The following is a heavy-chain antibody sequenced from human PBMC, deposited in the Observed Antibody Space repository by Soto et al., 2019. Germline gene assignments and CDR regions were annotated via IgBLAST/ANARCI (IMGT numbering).Heavy chain of an antibody. V-gene: IGHV3-23*01. D-gene: IGHD3-10*02. CDR1: GIIFNGFG. J-gene: IGHJ4*02. CDR2: ISGSGGST. CDR3: AKVSVSGPMSRRGQKHFDY. Sequence: TGVSLRLSCAASGIIFNGFGMHCVRQAPGKGLEWVSAISGSGGSTYYADSVKGRFTISRDNSKNTLYLQMNSLRAEDTAVYYCAKVSVSGPMSRRGQKHFDYWGQGTLVTVSS.